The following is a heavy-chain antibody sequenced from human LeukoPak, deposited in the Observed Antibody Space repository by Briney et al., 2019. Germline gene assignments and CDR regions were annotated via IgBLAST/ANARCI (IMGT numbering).Heavy chain of an antibody. CDR1: GYPFTTYY. Sequence: GASVKVSCKASGYPFTTYYIHWVRQAPGQGLEWRGTLNPTDGATIYAQKLKGRITMTRDTSASTVYMALSSLRSEDTAVYYCARVVDRYCSSTSCYRQSYFDYWGQGTLVTVSS. CDR3: ARVVDRYCSSTSCYRQSYFDY. D-gene: IGHD2-2*02. J-gene: IGHJ4*02. V-gene: IGHV1-46*01. CDR2: LNPTDGAT.